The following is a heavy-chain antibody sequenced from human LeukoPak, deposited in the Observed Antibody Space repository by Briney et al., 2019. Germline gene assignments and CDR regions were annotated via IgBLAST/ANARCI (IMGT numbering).Heavy chain of an antibody. D-gene: IGHD3-10*01. CDR1: GGSISSYY. J-gene: IGHJ4*02. CDR2: IYHRGSA. CDR3: ARAGDYYVSGSYLGY. Sequence: SETLSLTCSVSGGSISSYYWTWIRQPPGRGLEWIGYIYHRGSANYNPSLKSRVTISVDTSKNQFSLTLSSVTAADAAVYYCARAGDYYVSGSYLGYWGQGTLVTVSS. V-gene: IGHV4-59*01.